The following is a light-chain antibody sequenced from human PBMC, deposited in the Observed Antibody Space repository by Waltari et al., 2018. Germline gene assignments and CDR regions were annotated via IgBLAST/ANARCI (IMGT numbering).Light chain of an antibody. CDR2: GAS. CDR1: QSVSSN. Sequence: EIAMTQSPATLSVSPGERATLSCRASQSVSSNLAWYQQKPGQAPRLLIYGASTRATGIPARFSGSGSGTEFTLTISSMQSEDFAVYYCQQYNNWPPVTFGGGTKVEIK. V-gene: IGKV3-15*01. CDR3: QQYNNWPPVT. J-gene: IGKJ4*01.